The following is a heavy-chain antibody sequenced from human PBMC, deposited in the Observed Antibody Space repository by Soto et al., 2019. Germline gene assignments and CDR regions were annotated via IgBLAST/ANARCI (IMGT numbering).Heavy chain of an antibody. V-gene: IGHV1-69*01. J-gene: IGHJ4*02. Sequence: QVQLVQSGAEVKKPGSSVKVSCKASGGTFSSYAISWVRQAPGQGLEWMGGIIPIFGTANYAQKFQGRVTISADESTSTAYKELSSLRSEDTAGYYCARDGRGAVTEPDYWGQGTLVTVSS. CDR1: GGTFSSYA. CDR3: ARDGRGAVTEPDY. CDR2: IIPIFGTA. D-gene: IGHD4-17*01.